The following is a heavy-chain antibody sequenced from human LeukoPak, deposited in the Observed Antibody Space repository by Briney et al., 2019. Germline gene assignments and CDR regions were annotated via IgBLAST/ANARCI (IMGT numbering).Heavy chain of an antibody. V-gene: IGHV1-8*01. Sequence: GASVKVSCRASGYTFTSYDINWVRQATGQGLEWMGWMNPNSGNTGYAQKFQGRVTMTRNTSLSTAYMELSSLRSEDTAVYYCARALKSLSPTTRYCSGGSCYPGGYWGQGTLVTVSS. CDR2: MNPNSGNT. J-gene: IGHJ4*02. D-gene: IGHD2-15*01. CDR3: ARALKSLSPTTRYCSGGSCYPGGY. CDR1: GYTFTSYD.